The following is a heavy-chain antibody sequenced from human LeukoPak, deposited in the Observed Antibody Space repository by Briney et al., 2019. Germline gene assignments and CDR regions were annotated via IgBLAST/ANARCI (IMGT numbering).Heavy chain of an antibody. D-gene: IGHD2-15*01. CDR2: MNPNSGNT. CDR1: GYTFTSYD. V-gene: IGHV1-8*01. Sequence: ASVKVSCKASGYTFTSYDINWVRQATGQGLEWMGRMNPNSGNTGYAQKFQGRVTMTRNTSISTAYMELSSLRSEDTAVYYCARDPSGLATLRWFDYWGQGTLVTVSS. CDR3: ARDPSGLATLRWFDY. J-gene: IGHJ4*02.